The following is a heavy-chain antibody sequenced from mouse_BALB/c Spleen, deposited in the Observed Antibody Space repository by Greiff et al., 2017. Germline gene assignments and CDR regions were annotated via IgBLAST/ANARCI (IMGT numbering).Heavy chain of an antibody. CDR1: GYTFPSYW. CDR3: ASSMSRYAMDY. V-gene: IGHV1S81*02. Sequence: QVQLQQPGAELVQPGASVKLSCKASGYTFPSYWMPWVQQRPGQGLEWIGEINPSNGRTNYNEKCKSKATLTVDKSSSTAYMQLRSLTSEDSAVYDGASSMSRYAMDYWGQGTSGTVSA. CDR2: INPSNGRT. J-gene: IGHJ4*01.